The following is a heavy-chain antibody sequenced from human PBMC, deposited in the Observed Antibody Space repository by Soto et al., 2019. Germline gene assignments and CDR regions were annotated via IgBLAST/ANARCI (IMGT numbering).Heavy chain of an antibody. D-gene: IGHD1-26*01. CDR1: GCIFRNFG. CDR3: VQGASTAHQPLDS. J-gene: IGHJ4*02. Sequence: QVQLVESGGGGVQPGRSLRLSCAASGCIFRNFGMHWVRRAPGKGLEWVATISGDGNDKYYPDSMKGRFTISRDNFNNTLYLQLNSLRPEDTAVYHCVQGASTAHQPLDSWGQGVLVTVSS. CDR2: ISGDGNDK. V-gene: IGHV3-30*03.